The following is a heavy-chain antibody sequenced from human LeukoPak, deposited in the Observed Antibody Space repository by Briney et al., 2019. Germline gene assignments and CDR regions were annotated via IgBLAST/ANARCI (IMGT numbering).Heavy chain of an antibody. D-gene: IGHD6-19*01. Sequence: GGSLRLSCAASAFTVSSNYMSWVRQAPGKGLEWVSVIYSGGSTYYADSVKGRFTISRDNSKNTLYLQMNSLRAEDTAVYYCASGCVVHSSGWYRFDYWGPGTLVTVSS. V-gene: IGHV3-53*01. CDR1: AFTVSSNY. CDR2: IYSGGST. J-gene: IGHJ4*02. CDR3: ASGCVVHSSGWYRFDY.